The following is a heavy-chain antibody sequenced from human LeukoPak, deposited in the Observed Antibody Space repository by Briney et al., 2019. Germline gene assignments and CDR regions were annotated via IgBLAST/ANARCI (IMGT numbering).Heavy chain of an antibody. CDR1: GGTFSSYA. CDR3: ATDTMIFTSRFDY. Sequence: GSSVKVSCKASGGTFSSYAISWVRQAPGQGLERMGGIIPIFGTANYAQKFQGRVTITTDESTSTAYMELSSLRSEDTAVYYCATDTMIFTSRFDYWGQGTLVTVSS. D-gene: IGHD3-22*01. CDR2: IIPIFGTA. V-gene: IGHV1-69*05. J-gene: IGHJ4*02.